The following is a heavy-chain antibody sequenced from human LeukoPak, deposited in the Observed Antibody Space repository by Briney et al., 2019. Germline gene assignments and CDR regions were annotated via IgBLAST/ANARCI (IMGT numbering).Heavy chain of an antibody. D-gene: IGHD2-15*01. CDR2: IYYSGST. V-gene: IGHV4-59*01. CDR3: ARSDYSTYFDY. Sequence: SETLSLTCTVSSGSISSYYWSWIRQPPGKGLEWIGYIYYSGSTNYNPSLKSRVTISVDTSKNQFSLKLSTVTAADTAVYYCARSDYSTYFDYWGQGTLVTVYS. J-gene: IGHJ4*02. CDR1: SGSISSYY.